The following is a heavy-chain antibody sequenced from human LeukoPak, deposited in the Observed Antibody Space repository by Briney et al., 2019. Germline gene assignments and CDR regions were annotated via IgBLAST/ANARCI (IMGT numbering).Heavy chain of an antibody. CDR2: IYTSGST. CDR1: GGSIRSNY. Sequence: SETLSLTCTVSGGSIRSNYWSWIRQPPGKGLEWIGYIYTSGSTNYNPSLKSRVTISVDTSKNQFSLKLSSVTAADTAAYYCARLSGYYDSSGYYYYYYMDVWGKGTTVTVSS. CDR3: ARLSGYYDSSGYYYYYYMDV. D-gene: IGHD3-22*01. J-gene: IGHJ6*03. V-gene: IGHV4-4*09.